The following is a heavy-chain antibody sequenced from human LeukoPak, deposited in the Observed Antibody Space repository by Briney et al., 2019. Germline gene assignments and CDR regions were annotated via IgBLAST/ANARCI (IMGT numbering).Heavy chain of an antibody. CDR1: GFTFDDYA. Sequence: GRSLRLSCAASGFTFDDYAMHWVRQAPGKGLEWVSGISWNSGGIGYADSVKGRFTISRDNAKNSLYLQMNSLRAEDTAVYYCARDLGITIFGVVIPSDYWGQGTLVTVSS. CDR2: ISWNSGGI. V-gene: IGHV3-9*01. J-gene: IGHJ4*02. CDR3: ARDLGITIFGVVIPSDY. D-gene: IGHD3-3*01.